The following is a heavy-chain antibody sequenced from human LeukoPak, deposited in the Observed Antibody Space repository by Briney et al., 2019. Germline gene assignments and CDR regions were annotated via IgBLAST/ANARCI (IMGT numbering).Heavy chain of an antibody. CDR1: GGSFSSYY. CDR3: ARQTWLLDY. V-gene: IGHV4-4*07. J-gene: IGHJ4*02. CDR2: TYTTGST. Sequence: SETLSLTCTVSGGSFSSYYWSWIRQPAGKGLEWIGRTYTTGSTNYNPSLKSRVTISVDTSKNQFTLKLSSVTAADTAVYYCARQTWLLDYWGQGTLVTVSS. D-gene: IGHD5-12*01.